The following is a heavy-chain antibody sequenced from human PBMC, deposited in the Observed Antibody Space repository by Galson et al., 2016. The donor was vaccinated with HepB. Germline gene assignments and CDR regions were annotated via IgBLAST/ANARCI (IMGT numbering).Heavy chain of an antibody. CDR1: GFTVSTNY. V-gene: IGHV3-53*01. Sequence: SLRLSCAASGFTVSTNYMSWVRQAPGKGLEWVSVIYSGGSTYYADSVKGRFTISRDISKNTVYLQMNSLRAEDTAVYYCARVAQQWLVNSYYYGMDVWGQGTTVTVSS. D-gene: IGHD6-19*01. CDR3: ARVAQQWLVNSYYYGMDV. CDR2: IYSGGST. J-gene: IGHJ6*02.